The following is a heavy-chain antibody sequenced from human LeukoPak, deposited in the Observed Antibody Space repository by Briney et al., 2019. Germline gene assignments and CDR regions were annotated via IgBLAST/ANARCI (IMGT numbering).Heavy chain of an antibody. CDR2: ISYSGST. D-gene: IGHD6-13*01. CDR1: GGSISSYY. V-gene: IGHV4-59*01. Sequence: SETLSLTCTVSGGSISSYYWSWIRQPPGKGLEWIGYISYSGSTNYNPSLKSRVTISVDTSKNQFSLKLNSVTAADTAVYYCARAGGWRTAALDLDYWGQGTLVTVSS. J-gene: IGHJ4*02. CDR3: ARAGGWRTAALDLDY.